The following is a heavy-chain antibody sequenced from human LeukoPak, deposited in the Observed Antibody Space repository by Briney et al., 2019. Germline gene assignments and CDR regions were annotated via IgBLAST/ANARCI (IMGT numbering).Heavy chain of an antibody. CDR3: AKDYAIFGVVNAFGP. CDR2: ISGSGGST. V-gene: IGHV3-23*01. J-gene: IGHJ5*02. D-gene: IGHD3-3*01. Sequence: GSLRLSCAASGFTFSSYAMSWVRQAPGKGLEWVSAISGSGGSTYYADSVKGRFTISRDNSKNTLYLQMNSLRAEDTAVYYCAKDYAIFGVVNAFGPWGQGTLVTVSS. CDR1: GFTFSSYA.